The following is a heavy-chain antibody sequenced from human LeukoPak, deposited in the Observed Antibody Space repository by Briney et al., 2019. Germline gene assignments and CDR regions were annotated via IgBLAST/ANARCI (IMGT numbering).Heavy chain of an antibody. CDR1: GGTFSSYT. D-gene: IGHD2-2*02. V-gene: IGHV1-18*01. J-gene: IGHJ6*03. CDR2: ISAYNGNT. Sequence: ASVKVSCKASGGTFSSYTISWVRQAPGQGREWMGWISAYNGNTNYAQKLQGRVTMTTDTSTSTAYMELRSLRSDDTAVYYCATNYCSSTSCYNYYYYMDVWGKGTTVTVSS. CDR3: ATNYCSSTSCYNYYYYMDV.